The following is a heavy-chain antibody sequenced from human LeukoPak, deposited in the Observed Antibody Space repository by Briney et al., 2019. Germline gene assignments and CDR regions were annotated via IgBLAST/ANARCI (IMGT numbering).Heavy chain of an antibody. V-gene: IGHV4-59*01. CDR1: GGSISTYY. CDR3: ARVTLIVVVAWFDP. J-gene: IGHJ5*02. CDR2: INYSGST. D-gene: IGHD2-2*01. Sequence: SETLSLTCTVSGGSISTYYWSWIRQPPGKGLEWIGFINYSGSTNYNPSLKSRVTISVDTTMNQFFLKLSSVTAADTAVYYCARVTLIVVVAWFDPWGQGTLVIVSS.